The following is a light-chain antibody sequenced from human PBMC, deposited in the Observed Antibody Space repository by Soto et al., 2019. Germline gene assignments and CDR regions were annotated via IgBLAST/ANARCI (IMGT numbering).Light chain of an antibody. J-gene: IGKJ2*01. Sequence: EIVLTQSPGTLSLSPGERATLSCRASQSVSSSYLAWYQQKPGQAPRLFIYGASSRATGIPDRFSGSGSGTDFTLTISRLEPEDFAVYYCQQYGGAFGQGTKLEIK. CDR3: QQYGGA. V-gene: IGKV3-20*01. CDR1: QSVSSSY. CDR2: GAS.